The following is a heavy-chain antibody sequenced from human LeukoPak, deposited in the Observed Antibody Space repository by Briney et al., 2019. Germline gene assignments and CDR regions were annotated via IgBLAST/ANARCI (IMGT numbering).Heavy chain of an antibody. Sequence: PSETLSLTCAVSGDSSSGYSWSWIRQPPGKGLEWIGYIYYSGTTNYNPSLKSRVTISVDTSKKQFSLKLTSVTAADTAVYYCARAPPGKAFGGVIDFEREYYFDYWGQGTLVTVSS. CDR3: ARAPPGKAFGGVIDFEREYYFDY. CDR2: IYYSGTT. D-gene: IGHD3-16*02. V-gene: IGHV4-59*12. J-gene: IGHJ4*02. CDR1: GDSSSGYS.